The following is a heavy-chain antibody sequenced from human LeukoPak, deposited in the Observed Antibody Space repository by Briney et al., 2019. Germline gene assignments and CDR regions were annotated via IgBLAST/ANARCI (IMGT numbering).Heavy chain of an antibody. CDR3: ARVPLRFLEPFDY. D-gene: IGHD3-3*01. J-gene: IGHJ4*02. Sequence: SETLSLTCSVYGGSLNGYYWSWIRQPPGEGLEWIGEISHSGTTTYNPSLTSRVTMSLDTSKNQFSLKLNSATAADTAMYYCARVPLRFLEPFDYWGQGTLVTVSS. CDR1: GGSLNGYY. CDR2: ISHSGTT. V-gene: IGHV4-34*01.